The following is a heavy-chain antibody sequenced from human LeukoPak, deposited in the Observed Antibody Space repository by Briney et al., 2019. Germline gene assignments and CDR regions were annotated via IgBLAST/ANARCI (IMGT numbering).Heavy chain of an antibody. CDR3: ARYTVVVVAATPDDAFDI. Sequence: SETLSLTCAVYGGSFSSYYWNWIRQPPGKGLEWIGEINHSGSTNYNPSLKRRVTISVDTSKNQFSLKLSSVTAADTAVYYCARYTVVVVAATPDDAFDIWGQGTMVTVSS. CDR2: INHSGST. V-gene: IGHV4-34*01. D-gene: IGHD2-15*01. CDR1: GGSFSSYY. J-gene: IGHJ3*02.